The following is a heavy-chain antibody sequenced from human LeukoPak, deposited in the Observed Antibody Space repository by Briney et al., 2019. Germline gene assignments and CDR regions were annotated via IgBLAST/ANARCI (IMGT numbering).Heavy chain of an antibody. V-gene: IGHV3-48*01. Sequence: GGSLRLSCAASGFTFNSYAMHWVRQAPGKGLEWVSYISSSGSTIYYADSVKGRFTISRDNSKNTLYLQMNSLRAEDTAVYYCARDFRPYCGGDCYSTLGYWGQGTLVTVSS. CDR3: ARDFRPYCGGDCYSTLGY. D-gene: IGHD2-21*02. J-gene: IGHJ4*02. CDR1: GFTFNSYA. CDR2: ISSSGSTI.